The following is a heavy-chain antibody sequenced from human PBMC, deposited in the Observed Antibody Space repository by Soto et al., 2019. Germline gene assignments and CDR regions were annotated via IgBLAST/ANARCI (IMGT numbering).Heavy chain of an antibody. J-gene: IGHJ4*02. CDR1: GGSISSTIYY. CDR3: ARGGSWYYFDY. D-gene: IGHD6-13*01. CDR2: VYYSGST. V-gene: IGHV4-39*07. Sequence: PSETLSLTCTVSGGSISSTIYYWGWIRQPPGKGLEWIGGVYYSGSTYYNPSLTSRVTISVDTSKNQFSLKLSSVTAADTAVYYCARGGSWYYFDYWGQGTLVTVSS.